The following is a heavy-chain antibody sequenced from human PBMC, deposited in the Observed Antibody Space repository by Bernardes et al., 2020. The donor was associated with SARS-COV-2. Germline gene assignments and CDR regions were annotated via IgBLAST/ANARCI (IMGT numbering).Heavy chain of an antibody. J-gene: IGHJ4*02. Sequence: GGSLRLSCAASGFTFDDYAMHWVRQAPGKGLEWVSGISWNSGSIGYADSVKGRFTISRDNAKNSLYLQMNSLRAEDTALYYCATLHGSGSTEIDYWGQGTLVTVSS. CDR2: ISWNSGSI. CDR3: ATLHGSGSTEIDY. CDR1: GFTFDDYA. D-gene: IGHD3-10*01. V-gene: IGHV3-9*01.